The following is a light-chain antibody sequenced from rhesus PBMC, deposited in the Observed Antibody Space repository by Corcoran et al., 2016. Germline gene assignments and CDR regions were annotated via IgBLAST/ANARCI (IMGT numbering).Light chain of an antibody. Sequence: DIQMTQSPSSLSAPAGDTVTITCRASQGISSWLAWYQQKPGKALKLLIYKASSLQSGDPSRFSGSGSGTAFTLTISSLQSEYFATYYCQEYSSRPLTFDEGTKVELK. CDR3: QEYSSRPLT. CDR2: KAS. CDR1: QGISSW. J-gene: IGKJ4*01. V-gene: IGKV1-22*01.